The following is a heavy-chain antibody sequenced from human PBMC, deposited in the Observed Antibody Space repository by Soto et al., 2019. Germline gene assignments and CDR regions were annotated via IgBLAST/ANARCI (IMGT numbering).Heavy chain of an antibody. CDR2: IYYSGTT. Sequence: QLQLQESGPGLVKPSETLSLTCSVSGASISSENYYWGWIRQPPGKGLEWIGIIYYSGTTYYNPSLTSRVIISVDTSKNQFSLRLSSVTAADTAVYYCARRPSYYCDRSGFDPFDSWGQGTLVTVSS. CDR3: ARRPSYYCDRSGFDPFDS. V-gene: IGHV4-39*01. J-gene: IGHJ4*02. D-gene: IGHD3-22*01. CDR1: GASISSENYY.